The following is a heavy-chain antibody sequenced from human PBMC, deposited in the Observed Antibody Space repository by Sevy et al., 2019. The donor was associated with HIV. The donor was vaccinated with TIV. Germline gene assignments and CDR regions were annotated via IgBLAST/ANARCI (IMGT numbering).Heavy chain of an antibody. V-gene: IGHV4-34*01. CDR3: ARRCSSTSCYYGMDV. J-gene: IGHJ6*02. CDR2: INHSGST. Sequence: SETLSLTCAVYGGSISGYYWSWIRQPPGKGLEWIGEINHSGSTNYNPSLKSRVTISVDTSKNQFSLKLSSVTAADTAVYYCARRCSSTSCYYGMDVWGQGTTVTVSS. CDR1: GGSISGYY. D-gene: IGHD2-2*01.